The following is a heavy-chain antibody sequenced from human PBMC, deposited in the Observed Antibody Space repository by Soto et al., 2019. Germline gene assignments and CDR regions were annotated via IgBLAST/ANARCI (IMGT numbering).Heavy chain of an antibody. D-gene: IGHD6-25*01. V-gene: IGHV4-39*01. Sequence: PWETLYLISTVPDESINRTTYFWGWFRPPPGKGLEWIGTIYYSGSTYHNPSLRSRVTISVDTSKNQFSLKLSSVTAADTAVFYFARHYSSGSRTWCYLWGQRTRVTVAA. CDR2: IYYSGST. J-gene: IGHJ5*02. CDR3: ARHYSSGSRTWCYL. CDR1: DESINRTTYF.